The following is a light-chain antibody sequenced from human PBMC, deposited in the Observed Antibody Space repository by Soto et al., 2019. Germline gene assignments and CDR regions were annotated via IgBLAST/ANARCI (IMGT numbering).Light chain of an antibody. V-gene: IGLV2-8*01. CDR3: ASYAGSSTL. CDR1: SRDVGGYNY. Sequence: QSALTQPPSASGSPGQSVTISCTGSSRDVGGYNYVSWYQQYPGRAPKLIIFEVTKRPSGVPDRFSGSKSGNTASLTVSGLQAEDEADYYCASYAGSSTLFGGGTKLTVL. J-gene: IGLJ3*02. CDR2: EVT.